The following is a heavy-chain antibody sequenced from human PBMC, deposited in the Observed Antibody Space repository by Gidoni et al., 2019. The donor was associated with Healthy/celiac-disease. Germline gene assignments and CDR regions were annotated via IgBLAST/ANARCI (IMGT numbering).Heavy chain of an antibody. V-gene: IGHV4-34*01. CDR2: ITHRGST. CDR1: GGSFSGYY. CDR3: ARDTYSSSWTDYYYYGMDV. J-gene: IGHJ6*02. D-gene: IGHD6-13*01. Sequence: QLQQWGPGLLKPSETLSLTCAVYGGSFSGYYWSWIRQPPGKGLEWIGEITHRGSTNYNPSLKSRVTISVDTSKNQFSRKLSSVNAADTAVYYCARDTYSSSWTDYYYYGMDVWGQGTTVTVSS.